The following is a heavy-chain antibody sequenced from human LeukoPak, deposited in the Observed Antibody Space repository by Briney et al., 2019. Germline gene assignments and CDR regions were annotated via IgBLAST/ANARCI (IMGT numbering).Heavy chain of an antibody. J-gene: IGHJ3*02. V-gene: IGHV3-15*01. D-gene: IGHD2-21*02. Sequence: GGSLRLSCAASGFIFSNAWMSWVRQARGKGLEGVGRIKSKTDGGTTDYAAPEKGRFTISRDESKNTLYLQMNSLRAEDTAVYYCARGNCGGDCPPIAFDIWGQGTMVTVSS. CDR2: IKSKTDGGTT. CDR3: ARGNCGGDCPPIAFDI. CDR1: GFIFSNAW.